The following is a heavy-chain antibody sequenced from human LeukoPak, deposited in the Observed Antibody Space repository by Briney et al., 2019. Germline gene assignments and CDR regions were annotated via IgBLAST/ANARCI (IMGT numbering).Heavy chain of an antibody. V-gene: IGHV1-69*13. Sequence: ASVKVSCKASGGTFSSYAISWVRQAPGQGPEWMGGIIPIFGTANYAQKFQGRVTITADESTSTAYMELSSLRSEDTAVYYCAIELNYYDSSGYLNWGQGTLVTVSS. J-gene: IGHJ4*02. CDR1: GGTFSSYA. D-gene: IGHD3-22*01. CDR2: IIPIFGTA. CDR3: AIELNYYDSSGYLN.